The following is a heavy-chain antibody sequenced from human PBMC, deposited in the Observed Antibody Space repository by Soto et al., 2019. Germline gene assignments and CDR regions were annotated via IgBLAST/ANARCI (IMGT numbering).Heavy chain of an antibody. D-gene: IGHD6-13*01. J-gene: IGHJ6*02. V-gene: IGHV5-51*01. CDR3: ARHEGTAAAGKDYYYYYGMGG. CDR2: IYPGDSDT. CDR1: GYSFTSYW. Sequence: PGESLKISCKGSGYSFTSYWIGWVRQMPGKGLEWMGIIYPGDSDTRYSPSFQGQVTISADKSISTAYLQWSSLKASDTAMYYCARHEGTAAAGKDYYYYYGMGGWDQGTTVAASS.